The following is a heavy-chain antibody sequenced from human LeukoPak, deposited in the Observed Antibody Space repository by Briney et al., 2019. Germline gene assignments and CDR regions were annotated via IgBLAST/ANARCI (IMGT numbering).Heavy chain of an antibody. Sequence: PGGSLRLSCAASGFTFSSYAMHWVRQAPGKGLEWVAVISYDGGNKYYADSVKGRFTISRDNSKNTLYLQMNSLRAEDTAVYYCARGSGLTTVSDYYYYYGMDVWGQGTTVTVSS. D-gene: IGHD4-11*01. CDR3: ARGSGLTTVSDYYYYYGMDV. CDR2: ISYDGGNK. V-gene: IGHV3-30*04. J-gene: IGHJ6*02. CDR1: GFTFSSYA.